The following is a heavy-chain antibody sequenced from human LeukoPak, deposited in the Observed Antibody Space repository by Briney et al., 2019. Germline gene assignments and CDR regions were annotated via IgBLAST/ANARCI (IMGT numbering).Heavy chain of an antibody. V-gene: IGHV1-69*06. CDR2: IIPIFGTA. CDR3: ARAPRIQLWPGPHYYYYMDV. D-gene: IGHD5-18*01. Sequence: SVKVSCKASGGTFSSYAISWVRQAPGQGLEWMGGIIPIFGTANYAQKFQGRVTITADKSTSTAYMELSSLRSEDTAVYYCARAPRIQLWPGPHYYYYMDVWGKGTTVTVSS. J-gene: IGHJ6*03. CDR1: GGTFSSYA.